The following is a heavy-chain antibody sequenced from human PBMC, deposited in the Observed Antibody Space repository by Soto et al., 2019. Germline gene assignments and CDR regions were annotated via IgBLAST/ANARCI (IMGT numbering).Heavy chain of an antibody. CDR3: AREMDYGDRGNWFDP. CDR1: VVSISSYY. Sequence: QVQLQESGPGLVKPSETLSLTCTVSVVSISSYYWRWIRQPSGKGLEWIGRIYTSGSTNYNPSLKSRVTMSVGTSKNQFSLKLSSVTAADTAVYYCAREMDYGDRGNWFDPWGQGTLVTVSS. V-gene: IGHV4-4*07. CDR2: IYTSGST. J-gene: IGHJ5*02. D-gene: IGHD4-17*01.